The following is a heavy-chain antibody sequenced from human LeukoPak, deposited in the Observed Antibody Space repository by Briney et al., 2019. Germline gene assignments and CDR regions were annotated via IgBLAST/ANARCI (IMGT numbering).Heavy chain of an antibody. CDR3: ARERANYFYN. Sequence: PSETLSLTCTVSGGSISSYYWCWIRQPPGKGLEWIGYISYSGTTNYNPSLKSRVTISVAPSKNQFSLKLRSVTAPDTAVYYCARERANYFYNWGQGTLVTVSS. J-gene: IGHJ4*02. CDR2: ISYSGTT. CDR1: GGSISSYY. D-gene: IGHD1-26*01. V-gene: IGHV4-59*01.